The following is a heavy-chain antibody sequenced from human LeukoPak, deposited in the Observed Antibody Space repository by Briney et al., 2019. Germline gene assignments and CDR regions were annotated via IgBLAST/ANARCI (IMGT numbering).Heavy chain of an antibody. J-gene: IGHJ5*02. V-gene: IGHV3-7*01. CDR1: GFTFSSYW. Sequence: QPGGSLRLSCAASGFTFSSYWMSWVRQAPGKGLEWVANIKQDGSEKYYVDSVKGRFTISRDNAKNSLYLQMNSLRAEDTAVYYCARLNGYSSTYWFDPWGQGTLVTVSS. CDR2: IKQDGSEK. CDR3: ARLNGYSSTYWFDP. D-gene: IGHD6-13*01.